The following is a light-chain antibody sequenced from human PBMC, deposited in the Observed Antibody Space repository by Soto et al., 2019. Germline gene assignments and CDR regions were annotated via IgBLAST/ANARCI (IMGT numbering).Light chain of an antibody. CDR1: SSNIGSNY. Sequence: QSVLTQPPSVSAAPGQKVTISCSGSSSNIGSNYVSWYQQLPGTAPKLLIYDSDKRPLGIPDRFSGSKSGTSATLGITGLQTGDEADYYCATWDTSLSGGGVFGGGTKLNVL. CDR3: ATWDTSLSGGGV. CDR2: DSD. V-gene: IGLV1-51*01. J-gene: IGLJ2*01.